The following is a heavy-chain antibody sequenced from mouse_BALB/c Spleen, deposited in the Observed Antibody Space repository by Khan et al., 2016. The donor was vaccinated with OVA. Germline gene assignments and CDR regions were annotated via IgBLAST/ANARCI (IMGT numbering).Heavy chain of an antibody. V-gene: IGHV1-7*01. CDR3: ARWCLRCDFDY. D-gene: IGHD2-13*01. J-gene: IGHJ2*01. Sequence: VQLQQSGAELAKPGASVKMSCKASGYTFINYWILWVKQRPGQGLEWIGYINPSTGYTEYNQNFKDKATLTADKSSSTTYMQLSSRTSEDSAVYYCARWCLRCDFDYWGQGTTLTVAS. CDR1: GYTFINYW. CDR2: INPSTGYT.